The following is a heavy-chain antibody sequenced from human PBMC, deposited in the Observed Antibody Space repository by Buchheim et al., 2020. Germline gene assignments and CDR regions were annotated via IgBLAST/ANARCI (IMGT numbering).Heavy chain of an antibody. D-gene: IGHD1-26*01. CDR3: ARGEWELLRGFDY. J-gene: IGHJ4*02. CDR2: IYYSGST. V-gene: IGHV4-39*01. Sequence: QLQLQESGPGLVKPSETLSLTCTVSGGSISSSSYYWGWIRQPPGKGLEWIGSIYYSGSTYYNPSLKSRVPLSVDTSKNQFSLKLSSVTAADTAVYYCARGEWELLRGFDYWGQGTL. CDR1: GGSISSSSYY.